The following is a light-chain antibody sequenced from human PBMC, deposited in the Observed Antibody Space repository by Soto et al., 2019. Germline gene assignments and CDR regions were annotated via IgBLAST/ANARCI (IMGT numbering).Light chain of an antibody. CDR1: SSNIGAGYD. J-gene: IGLJ2*01. Sequence: QSVLTQPPSVSGAPGQRVTISCTGSSSNIGAGYDVYWYQQLPGTAPKLLIYGNYNRPSGVPDRVSVSKSGTSASLAITGLQSEDEADYYCQSYDSSLSGVVFGGGTKVTVL. CDR2: GNY. CDR3: QSYDSSLSGVV. V-gene: IGLV1-40*01.